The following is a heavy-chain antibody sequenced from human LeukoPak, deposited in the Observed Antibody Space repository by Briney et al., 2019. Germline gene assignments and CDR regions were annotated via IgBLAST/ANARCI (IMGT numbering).Heavy chain of an antibody. CDR1: GYTLTSYY. Sequence: ASVNVSCKTSGYTLTSYYMHWVRQAPGQGLEWIGIINPSVGSTTYAQKFQGRVTMTRDQSTSTVYMELSSLRSEDTALYYCARGDVLDSSVYNWFDPWGQGTLVIVSS. CDR3: ARGDVLDSSVYNWFDP. J-gene: IGHJ5*02. CDR2: INPSVGST. V-gene: IGHV1-46*01. D-gene: IGHD3-22*01.